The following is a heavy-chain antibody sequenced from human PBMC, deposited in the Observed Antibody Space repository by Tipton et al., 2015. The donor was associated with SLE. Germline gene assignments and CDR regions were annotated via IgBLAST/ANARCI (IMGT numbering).Heavy chain of an antibody. CDR3: ARDLVGYYDSSGYDSS. Sequence: TLSLTCAVYGGSFSGYYWSWIRQPPGKGLEWIGEINYSGSTNYNPSLKSRVTISVDTSKNQFSLKLNSVTAADTAVYYCARDLVGYYDSSGYDSSWGQGTLVTVSS. J-gene: IGHJ5*02. V-gene: IGHV4-34*01. D-gene: IGHD3-22*01. CDR1: GGSFSGYY. CDR2: INYSGST.